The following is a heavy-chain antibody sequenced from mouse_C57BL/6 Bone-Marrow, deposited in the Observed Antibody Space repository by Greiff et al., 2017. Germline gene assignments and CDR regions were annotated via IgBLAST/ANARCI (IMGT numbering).Heavy chain of an antibody. Sequence: QVQLQQPGAELVRPGSSVKLSCKASGYTFTSYWMDWVKQRPGQGLEWIGNIYPSDSETHYNQKFKDKATLTVDKSSSTAYMQLSSLTSEDSAVYYCARGQLRLRDFDYWGQGTTLTVSS. J-gene: IGHJ2*01. V-gene: IGHV1-61*01. D-gene: IGHD3-2*02. CDR3: ARGQLRLRDFDY. CDR2: IYPSDSET. CDR1: GYTFTSYW.